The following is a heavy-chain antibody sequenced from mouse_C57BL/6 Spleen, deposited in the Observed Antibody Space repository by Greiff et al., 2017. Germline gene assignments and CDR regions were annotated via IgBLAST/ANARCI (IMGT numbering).Heavy chain of an antibody. CDR1: GYSITSGYY. D-gene: IGHD2-3*01. V-gene: IGHV3-6*01. Sequence: DVKLQESGPGLVKPSQSLSLTCSVTGYSITSGYYWNWIRQFPGNKLEWMGYISYDGSNNYNPSLKNRISITRDTSKNQFFLKLNSVTTEDTATYYCARNDGYYLYAMDDWGQGTSVTVSS. J-gene: IGHJ4*01. CDR2: ISYDGSN. CDR3: ARNDGYYLYAMDD.